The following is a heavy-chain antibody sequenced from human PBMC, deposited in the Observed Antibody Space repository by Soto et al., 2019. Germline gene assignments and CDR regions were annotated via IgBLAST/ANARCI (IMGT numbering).Heavy chain of an antibody. CDR1: GGSISSGGYF. J-gene: IGHJ5*02. V-gene: IGHV4-30-2*01. CDR3: ARKKLTGTRWSEFDP. D-gene: IGHD1-20*01. CDR2: IYHSGST. Sequence: SETLSLTCAVSGGSISSGGYFWSWIRQPPGKGLEWIGYIYHSGSTYYNPSLKSRVSISVDRSKNTLYLQMNSLRAEDTAVYYCARKKLTGTRWSEFDPWGQGTLVTVS.